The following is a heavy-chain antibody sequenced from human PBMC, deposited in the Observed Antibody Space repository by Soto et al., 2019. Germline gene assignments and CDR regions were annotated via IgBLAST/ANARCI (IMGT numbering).Heavy chain of an antibody. V-gene: IGHV3-7*01. D-gene: IGHD2-15*01. Sequence: EVQLVESGGGLVQPGGSLRLSCAASGFTFSNYRMTWVRQAPGKGLEWAGSINEDGSAKYYVDSVKGRFTISRDNAKSSLYLQMNSLRAEDTAIYYCATEGRSGYCGGGCCRKNDYWGQGTLVTVSS. CDR1: GFTFSNYR. J-gene: IGHJ4*02. CDR2: INEDGSAK. CDR3: ATEGRSGYCGGGCCRKNDY.